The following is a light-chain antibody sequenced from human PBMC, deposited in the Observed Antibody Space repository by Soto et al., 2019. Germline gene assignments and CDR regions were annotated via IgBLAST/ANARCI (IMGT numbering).Light chain of an antibody. CDR1: QSVSSN. CDR2: GAS. CDR3: QQYNNWPPEVT. J-gene: IGKJ2*01. Sequence: EIVMTQSPATLSVSPGERATLSCRASQSVSSNLAWYQQKPVQAPRLLIYGASTRATGIPARFSGSGSGTEFTLTISSLQSEDFAVYYCQQYNNWPPEVTFGQGTKLEIK. V-gene: IGKV3-15*01.